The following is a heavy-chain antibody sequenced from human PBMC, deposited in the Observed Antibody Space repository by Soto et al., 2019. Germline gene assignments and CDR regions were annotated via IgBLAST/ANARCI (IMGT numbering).Heavy chain of an antibody. CDR1: GGSFSGYY. D-gene: IGHD3-3*01. CDR3: ARGLPFSGNFWNGSSYFDS. Sequence: SETLSLTCAVSGGSFSGYYWSWIRQSPGKGLEWIGDINHSRGTNYNPSLKSRVTISGDTSRSQFSLRLSSVTAADTAVYYCARGLPFSGNFWNGSSYFDSRGLGTLVTLAS. J-gene: IGHJ4*02. V-gene: IGHV4-34*01. CDR2: INHSRGT.